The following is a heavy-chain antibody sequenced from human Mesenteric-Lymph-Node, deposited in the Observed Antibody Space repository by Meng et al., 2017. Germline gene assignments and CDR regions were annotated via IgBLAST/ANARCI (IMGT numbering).Heavy chain of an antibody. D-gene: IGHD4-17*01. CDR1: GGSLDNSDYF. CDR2: VRYSGTA. V-gene: IGHV4-39*01. J-gene: IGHJ4*02. CDR3: ARHVYGDSYGF. Sequence: QDSGRGLVKLSETLSLIGTVSGGSLDNSDYFWAWCRQPRGKELELIGSVRYSGTAYYNPSLTSRVTISVDTSKNQFSLNLSSLTAADTAVYYCARHVYGDSYGFWGQGTLVTVSS.